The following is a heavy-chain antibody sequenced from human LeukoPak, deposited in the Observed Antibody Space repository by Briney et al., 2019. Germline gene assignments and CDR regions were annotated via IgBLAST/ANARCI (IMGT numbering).Heavy chain of an antibody. CDR1: GFTFSDYY. V-gene: IGHV3-11*04. D-gene: IGHD4-17*01. J-gene: IGHJ4*02. CDR3: AGGDNPGYGDYDFDY. CDR2: ISSGGTTI. Sequence: KPGGSLRLSCAASGFTFSDYYMSWIRQAPGKGLEWVSHISSGGTTISYADSVKGRFTISRDNAKNSLYLQMNSLRAEDTAVYYCAGGDNPGYGDYDFDYWGQGTLVTVSS.